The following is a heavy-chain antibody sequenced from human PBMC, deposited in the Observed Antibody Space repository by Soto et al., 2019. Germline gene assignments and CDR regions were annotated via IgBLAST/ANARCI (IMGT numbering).Heavy chain of an antibody. Sequence: EVQVVESGGGLVQPGGSLRLSCAASGFTFSSNSMNWVRQAPGKGLEWISYISSSSSTIYADSVKGRFTISRDNAKNSLYLQTNSLGDEDTGVYYCARVIWSGHLTSDLWGQGTLVTVSS. CDR1: GFTFSSNS. J-gene: IGHJ5*02. CDR3: ARVIWSGHLTSDL. CDR2: ISSSSSTI. D-gene: IGHD3-3*01. V-gene: IGHV3-48*02.